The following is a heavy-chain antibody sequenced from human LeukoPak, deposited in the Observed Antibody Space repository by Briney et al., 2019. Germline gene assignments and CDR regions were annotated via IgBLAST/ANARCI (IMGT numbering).Heavy chain of an antibody. V-gene: IGHV3-30*04. D-gene: IGHD3-22*01. CDR2: ISYDASNK. CDR1: GFTFSSYA. CDR3: AGGGNYYYDSSGYYRY. Sequence: GGTLRLSCAASGFTFSSYAMHWVRQPPGKGLEWVAVISYDASNKYYADSVKGRFTISKDNSKNTLYLQMNSLRAEDTAVYYCAGGGNYYYDSSGYYRYGGQGTLVTVSS. J-gene: IGHJ4*02.